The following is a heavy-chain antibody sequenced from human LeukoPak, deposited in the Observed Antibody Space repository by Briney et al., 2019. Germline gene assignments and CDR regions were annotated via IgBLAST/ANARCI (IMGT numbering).Heavy chain of an antibody. Sequence: GESLKISRKGSGYSFTSYWIGWVRQMPGKGLEWIGIIYPGDSDTRYSPSFQGQVTISADKSISTAYLQWSSLKASDTAMYYCARHETRSGSYGGDNWFDPWGQGTLVTVSS. CDR1: GYSFTSYW. CDR2: IYPGDSDT. D-gene: IGHD1-26*01. V-gene: IGHV5-51*01. CDR3: ARHETRSGSYGGDNWFDP. J-gene: IGHJ5*02.